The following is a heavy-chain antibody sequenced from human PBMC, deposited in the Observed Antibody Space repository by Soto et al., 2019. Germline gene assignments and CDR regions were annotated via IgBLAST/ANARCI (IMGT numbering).Heavy chain of an antibody. Sequence: QVQLVQSGAEVKKPGSSVKVSCKASGGTFSSYAISWVRQAPGQGLEWMGGIIPIFGTANYAQKFQGRVTLTADEYKSTAYMELSSLRSEDTAVYYCAREGGYIICFSGRWYFDLWGRGTLVTVSS. CDR1: GGTFSSYA. CDR3: AREGGYIICFSGRWYFDL. V-gene: IGHV1-69*19. CDR2: IIPIFGTA. J-gene: IGHJ2*01. D-gene: IGHD3-10*01.